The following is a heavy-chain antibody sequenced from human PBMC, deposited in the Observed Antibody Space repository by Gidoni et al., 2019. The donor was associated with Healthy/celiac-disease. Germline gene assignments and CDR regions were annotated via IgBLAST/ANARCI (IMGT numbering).Heavy chain of an antibody. J-gene: IGHJ3*02. D-gene: IGHD6-19*01. V-gene: IGHV4-39*01. CDR1: GGSISSSSYY. CDR3: ARHDSGEDSGGAFDI. Sequence: QLQLQASGPGLVKPSETLSLTCTVPGGSISSSSYYWGWIRQPPGKGLEWIGSSYYSGSTYYNPSLKSRVTISVDTSKNQFSLKLSSVTAADTAVYYCARHDSGEDSGGAFDIWGQGTMVTVSS. CDR2: SYYSGST.